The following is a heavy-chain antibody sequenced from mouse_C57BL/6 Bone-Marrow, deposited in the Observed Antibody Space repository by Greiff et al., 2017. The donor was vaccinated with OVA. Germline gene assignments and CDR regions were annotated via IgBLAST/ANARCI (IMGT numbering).Heavy chain of an antibody. V-gene: IGHV1-22*01. CDR2: INPNNGGT. CDR3: ANYSGSSLDY. D-gene: IGHD1-1*01. Sequence: VQLQQSGPELVKPGASVKMSCKASGYTFTDYNMHWVKQSHGKSLEWIGYINPNNGGTSSNQKFKGKSTLTVNKSASPAYMELRSLTSEDSAVYYCANYSGSSLDYWGQGTTLTVSS. J-gene: IGHJ2*01. CDR1: GYTFTDYN.